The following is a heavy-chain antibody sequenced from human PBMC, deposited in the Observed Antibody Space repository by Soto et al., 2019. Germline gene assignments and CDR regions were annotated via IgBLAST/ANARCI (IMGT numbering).Heavy chain of an antibody. CDR2: ISGSGGST. D-gene: IGHD5-18*01. J-gene: IGHJ1*01. Sequence: GGSLRLSCAATGADFSSYAISWVRQAPGKGLEWVSAISGSGGSTYYADSVKGRFTISRDNSKNTLYLQMNSLRAEDTAVYYCAIDLVQLCSGFYSRGQGNLVTISS. CDR1: GADFSSYA. CDR3: AIDLVQLCSGFYS. V-gene: IGHV3-23*01.